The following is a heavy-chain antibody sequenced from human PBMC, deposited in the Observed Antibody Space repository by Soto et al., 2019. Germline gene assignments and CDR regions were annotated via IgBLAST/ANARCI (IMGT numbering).Heavy chain of an antibody. J-gene: IGHJ4*02. CDR2: IYSGGST. CDR3: ARVGRYYGSGRYYFDY. CDR1: GFTVSSNY. D-gene: IGHD3-10*01. V-gene: IGHV3-66*01. Sequence: EVQLVESGGGLVQPGGFLRLSCAASGFTVSSNYMSWVRQAPGKGLEWVSVIYSGGSTYYADSVKGRFTISRDNSKNTLYLQMNSLRAEDTAVYYCARVGRYYGSGRYYFDYWGQGTLVTVSS.